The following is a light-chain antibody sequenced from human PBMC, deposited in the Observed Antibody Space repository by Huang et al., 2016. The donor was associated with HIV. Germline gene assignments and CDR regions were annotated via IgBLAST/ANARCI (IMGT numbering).Light chain of an antibody. V-gene: IGKV1-39*01. CDR1: QSISSY. Sequence: DIQMTQSPSSLSASVGDRVTITCRASQSISSYLNWYQQKPGKAPKLLIYAASSLQSGVPERCSGRGSGTDFTLTVSNLQPEDFAAYYCQQSYSTPLTFGRGTKVEIK. CDR2: AAS. J-gene: IGKJ4*01. CDR3: QQSYSTPLT.